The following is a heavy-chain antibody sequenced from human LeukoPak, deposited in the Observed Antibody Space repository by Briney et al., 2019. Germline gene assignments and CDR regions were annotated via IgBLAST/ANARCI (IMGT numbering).Heavy chain of an antibody. D-gene: IGHD4-23*01. J-gene: IGHJ6*03. Sequence: GGSLRLSCAASGFTFNSYSMNWVRQAPGKGLEWVAVVSFDNNNKEYADSVRGRFIISRDNSKNTLYLLMNSLRADDTAVYYCAKDGGNAPDYYYYYMDVWGKGTTVTVSS. CDR3: AKDGGNAPDYYYYYMDV. V-gene: IGHV3-30*18. CDR2: VSFDNNNK. CDR1: GFTFNSYS.